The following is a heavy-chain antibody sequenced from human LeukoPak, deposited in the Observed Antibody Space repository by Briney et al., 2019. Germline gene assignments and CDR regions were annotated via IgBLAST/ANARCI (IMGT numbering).Heavy chain of an antibody. D-gene: IGHD6-19*01. Sequence: GGSLRLSCAASGFTFSSYWMSWVRQAPGKGLEWVANIKKDGSEKYYVDSVKGRFTISRDNAKKSLYLQMNSLRAEDTAVYYCARVRGQWLVLGIIDYWGQGTLVTVSS. CDR2: IKKDGSEK. CDR1: GFTFSSYW. J-gene: IGHJ4*02. V-gene: IGHV3-7*01. CDR3: ARVRGQWLVLGIIDY.